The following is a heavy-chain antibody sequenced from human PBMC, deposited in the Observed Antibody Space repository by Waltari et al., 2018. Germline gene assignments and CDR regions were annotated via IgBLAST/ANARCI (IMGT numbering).Heavy chain of an antibody. CDR3: TRDLYGSGGDWFDP. CDR2: IGGNHSNS. CDR1: GFEFSDWA. V-gene: IGHV3-21*01. Sequence: EVRLAESGGGLVKPGGSLRLSCIASGFEFSDWAMNWVRPASGTGLEWVSSIGGNHSNSCYAESVKGRFIVSRDNAKSSLYLQMDNLRAEDSGLYYCTRDLYGSGGDWFDPWGQGTLVTVSS. D-gene: IGHD3-10*01. J-gene: IGHJ5*02.